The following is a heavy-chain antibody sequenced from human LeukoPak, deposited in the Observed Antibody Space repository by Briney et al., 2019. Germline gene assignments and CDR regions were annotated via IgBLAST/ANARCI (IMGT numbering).Heavy chain of an antibody. CDR2: IYSGGSI. Sequence: GGSLRLSCAVSGFTVSSNYMTWVRQAPGKGLEWVSVIYSGGSIYYADSVKGRFTISRDISKNTVDLQLNSLRAEDTAVYYCASGKETSMAQGYWGQGTMVTVSS. D-gene: IGHD5-18*01. J-gene: IGHJ4*02. V-gene: IGHV3-53*01. CDR3: ASGKETSMAQGY. CDR1: GFTVSSNY.